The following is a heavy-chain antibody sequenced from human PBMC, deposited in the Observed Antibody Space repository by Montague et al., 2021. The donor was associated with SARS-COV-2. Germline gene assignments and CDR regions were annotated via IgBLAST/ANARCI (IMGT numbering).Heavy chain of an antibody. J-gene: IGHJ6*02. V-gene: IGHV4-34*01. D-gene: IGHD6-13*01. CDR2: INHSGST. CDR1: GGSFSGYY. Sequence: SETLSLTCAVYGGSFSGYYWNWIRQPPGKGLEWIGEINHSGSTNFNPSLKSRVTISVDTSKNQFSLKLSSVTAADTAVYYCARAPHSSSWHYYYYYGMDDWGQGTTVTVSS. CDR3: ARAPHSSSWHYYYYYGMDD.